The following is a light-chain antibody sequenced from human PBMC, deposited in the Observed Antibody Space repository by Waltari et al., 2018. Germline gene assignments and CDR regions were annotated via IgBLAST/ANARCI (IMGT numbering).Light chain of an antibody. CDR3: QQTYSVPRGGFT. CDR2: SAY. J-gene: IGKJ3*01. Sequence: QLTQSPYSLSASVGERVTVTCRGSQSIATYLSWYQHREGEAPNLLIHSAYTLQSGVPSRFRDSRSGTQFTLTNGSLHPEDSATYYCQQTYSVPRGGFTFGPGTKVEIK. CDR1: QSIATY. V-gene: IGKV1-39*01.